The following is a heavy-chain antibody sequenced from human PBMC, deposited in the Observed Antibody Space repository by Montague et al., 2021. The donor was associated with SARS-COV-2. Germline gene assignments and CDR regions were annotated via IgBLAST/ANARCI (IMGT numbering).Heavy chain of an antibody. D-gene: IGHD4-23*01. V-gene: IGHV2-70*01. CDR3: ARSYGTTVVTRAFDY. CDR1: GSSLSTSGMC. CDR2: FDWDDDK. Sequence: PALVKPTQTLTLTCTFSGSSLSTSGMCVSWIRQPPGKALEWLTLFDWDDDKYYSTSLKTRLTISKDTSKNQVVLTMTNMDPVDTATYYCARSYGTTVVTRAFDYWGQGTLVTVSS. J-gene: IGHJ4*02.